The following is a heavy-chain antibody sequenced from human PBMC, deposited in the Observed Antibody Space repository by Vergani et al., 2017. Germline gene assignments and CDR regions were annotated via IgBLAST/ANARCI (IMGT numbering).Heavy chain of an antibody. CDR1: GFTFSSYE. J-gene: IGHJ6*02. V-gene: IGHV3-48*03. Sequence: EVQLVESGGGLVQPGGSLRLSCAASGFTFSSYEMNWVRQAPGKGLEWVSYISSSGSTIYYADSVKGRFTISRDNAKNSLYLQMNSLRAEDTAVYYCARDSPLVVPADIFYYHYGMDVWAQGTTVTVSS. D-gene: IGHD2-2*01. CDR2: ISSSGSTI. CDR3: ARDSPLVVPADIFYYHYGMDV.